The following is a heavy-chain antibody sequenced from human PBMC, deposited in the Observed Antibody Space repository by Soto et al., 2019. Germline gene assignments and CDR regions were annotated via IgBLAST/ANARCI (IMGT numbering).Heavy chain of an antibody. D-gene: IGHD2-8*02. V-gene: IGHV3-30*18. J-gene: IGHJ4*02. CDR3: AKDLVV. CDR1: GFTFSSYG. Sequence: LRLSCAASGFTFSSYGMHWVRQAPGKGLEWVAVISYDGSNKYYADSVKGRFTISRDNSKNTLYLQMNSLRAEDTAVYYCAKDLVVWGQGTLVTVSS. CDR2: ISYDGSNK.